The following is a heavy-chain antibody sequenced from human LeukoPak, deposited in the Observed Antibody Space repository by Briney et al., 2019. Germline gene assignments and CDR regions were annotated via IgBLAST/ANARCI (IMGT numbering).Heavy chain of an antibody. V-gene: IGHV1-2*02. CDR2: INPNSGGT. CDR1: GYTFTSYY. J-gene: IGHJ4*02. Sequence: GASVTFSCTASGYTFTSYYMHWVRQAPGQGLEWMGWINPNSGGTNYAQKFQGRVTMTRDTSISTAYMELSRLRSDDTAVYYCARDPAGYFDYWGQGTLVTVSS. CDR3: ARDPAGYFDY. D-gene: IGHD6-25*01.